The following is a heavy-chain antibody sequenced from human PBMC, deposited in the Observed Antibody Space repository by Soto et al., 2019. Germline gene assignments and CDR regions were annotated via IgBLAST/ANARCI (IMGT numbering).Heavy chain of an antibody. V-gene: IGHV3-74*01. CDR3: ARDVHFYCSGSYRRSNWFAP. D-gene: IGHD3-10*01. CDR1: GFTFSSYW. J-gene: IGHJ5*02. Sequence: GGSLRLSCAASGFTFSSYWMHWVRQAPGKGLVWVSRINSDGSSTSYADSVKGRFTISRDNAKNTLYLQMNSLRAEDTAVYYCARDVHFYCSGSYRRSNWFAPWGQGTLVTVSS. CDR2: INSDGSST.